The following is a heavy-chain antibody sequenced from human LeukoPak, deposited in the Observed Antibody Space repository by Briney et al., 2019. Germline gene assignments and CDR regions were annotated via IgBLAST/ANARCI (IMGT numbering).Heavy chain of an antibody. CDR2: IYHSGST. V-gene: IGHV4-4*02. CDR1: GGSISSSNW. D-gene: IGHD6-19*01. CDR3: ARDLGIAVAKDAFDI. Sequence: PSETLSLTFAVSGGSISSSNWWSWVRQPPGKGLEWNGEIYHSGSTNYHPSLKSRVTISVDKSKNQFSLKLSSVTAADTAVYYCARDLGIAVAKDAFDIWGQGTMVTVSS. J-gene: IGHJ3*02.